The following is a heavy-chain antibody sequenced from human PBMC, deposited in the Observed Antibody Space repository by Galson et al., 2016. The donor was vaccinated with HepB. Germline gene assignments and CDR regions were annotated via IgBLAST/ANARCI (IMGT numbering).Heavy chain of an antibody. CDR3: AKRMTYSNPNDFDS. V-gene: IGHV3-30*18. D-gene: IGHD2-15*01. J-gene: IGHJ4*02. CDR1: GLTFRSYA. CDR2: ISYDGKNK. Sequence: SLRLSCAASGLTFRSYAMHWVRQAPGKGLEWVAVISYDGKNKHHGDSVKGRFTISRDNSQNRLYLQMNNLSTEDTALYYCAKRMTYSNPNDFDSWGQGTLVIVST.